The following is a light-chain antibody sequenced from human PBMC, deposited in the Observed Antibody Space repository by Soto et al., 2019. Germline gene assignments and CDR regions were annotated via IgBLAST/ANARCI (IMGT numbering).Light chain of an antibody. J-gene: IGLJ3*02. Sequence: QSALTQPRSVSGSPGQSLTFSCTGTSSDVGAYDSVSWYQQHPGKAPKLMIYGVNKRPSGVPDRFSGSKSGNTASLTISGLQAEDEGDYSCSSFAGYYSLVFGGGTKVTVL. V-gene: IGLV2-11*01. CDR2: GVN. CDR1: SSDVGAYDS. CDR3: SSFAGYYSLV.